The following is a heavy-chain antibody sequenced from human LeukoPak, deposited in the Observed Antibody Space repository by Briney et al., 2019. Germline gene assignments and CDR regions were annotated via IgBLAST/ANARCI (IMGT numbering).Heavy chain of an antibody. CDR3: ARTLSGYSYGYGDY. D-gene: IGHD5-18*01. V-gene: IGHV1-18*01. Sequence: ASVKVSFKASGYTFTSYGISWVRQAPGQGLEWMGWISAYNGNTNYAQKLQGRVTMTTDTSTSTAYMELRSLRSDDTAVYYCARTLSGYSYGYGDYWGQGTLVTVSS. CDR2: ISAYNGNT. J-gene: IGHJ4*02. CDR1: GYTFTSYG.